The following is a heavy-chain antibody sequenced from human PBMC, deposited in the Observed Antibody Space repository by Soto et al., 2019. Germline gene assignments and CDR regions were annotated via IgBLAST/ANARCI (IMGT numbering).Heavy chain of an antibody. CDR2: ISYSGRT. CDR1: GGSLNSGDYF. Sequence: QVQLQESGPGLVKPSQTLSLTCTVSGGSLNSGDYFWSWIRQLPGKALEWIGYISYSGRTFYSPVMSIRTFISADTYQNLFSLRMTSVIAADSTVYFCARWTYLYDSSNIRYGGFDTWGQGTKVTVSS. CDR3: ARWTYLYDSSNIRYGGFDT. D-gene: IGHD4-17*01. V-gene: IGHV4-31*03. J-gene: IGHJ3*02.